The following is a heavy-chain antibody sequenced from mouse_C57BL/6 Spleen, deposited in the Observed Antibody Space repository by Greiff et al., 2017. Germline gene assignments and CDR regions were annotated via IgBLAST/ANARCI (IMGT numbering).Heavy chain of an antibody. D-gene: IGHD1-1*01. Sequence: QVQLQQPGAELVRPGPSVKLSCKASGYTFTSYWVHWVKQRPGQGLEWIGVIDPAGSSTNNNQKFKGKATLTVDTSSRTAFMLLSSLTSEDSAVYYCARAYYDGSSPFDYWGQGTTLTVSS. J-gene: IGHJ2*01. CDR2: IDPAGSST. V-gene: IGHV1-59*01. CDR3: ARAYYDGSSPFDY. CDR1: GYTFTSYW.